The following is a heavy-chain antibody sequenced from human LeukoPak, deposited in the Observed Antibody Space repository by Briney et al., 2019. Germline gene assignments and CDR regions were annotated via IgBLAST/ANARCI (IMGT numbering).Heavy chain of an antibody. D-gene: IGHD1-26*01. CDR3: ARAIVGAYYFDY. Sequence: SETLSLTCTVSGGSISSYYWSWIRQPPGKGLEWIGYMYHSGSTHCNPSLKSRVTIAIDTSKNQFSLKLNSVTAADTAAYYCARAIVGAYYFDYWGQGTLVTVSS. CDR1: GGSISSYY. V-gene: IGHV4-59*01. CDR2: MYHSGST. J-gene: IGHJ4*02.